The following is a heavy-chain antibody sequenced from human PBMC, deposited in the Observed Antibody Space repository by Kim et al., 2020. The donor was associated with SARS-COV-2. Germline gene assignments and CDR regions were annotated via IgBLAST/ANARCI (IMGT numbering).Heavy chain of an antibody. CDR2: IYPGDSDT. Sequence: GESLKISCKGSGYSFTSYWIGWVRQMPGKGLEWMGIIYPGDSDTRYSPSFQGQVTISADKSISTAYLQWSSLKASDTAMYYCARAEKTGGSSKLFDYWGQGTLVTVSS. V-gene: IGHV5-51*01. J-gene: IGHJ4*02. CDR3: ARAEKTGGSSKLFDY. D-gene: IGHD3-16*01. CDR1: GYSFTSYW.